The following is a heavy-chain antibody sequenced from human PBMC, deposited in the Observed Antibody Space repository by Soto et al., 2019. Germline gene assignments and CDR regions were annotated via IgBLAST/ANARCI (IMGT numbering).Heavy chain of an antibody. D-gene: IGHD3-10*01. Sequence: ASVKVSCKASGYTFTSYGISWVRQAPGQGLEWMGWISAYNGNTNYAQKLQGRVNMTTDTSTSKAYMELRSLRSDDTAVYYCAIVNHAGYYNYYNYMYVLGKGATVTVS. J-gene: IGHJ6*03. V-gene: IGHV1-18*01. CDR1: GYTFTSYG. CDR3: AIVNHAGYYNYYNYMYV. CDR2: ISAYNGNT.